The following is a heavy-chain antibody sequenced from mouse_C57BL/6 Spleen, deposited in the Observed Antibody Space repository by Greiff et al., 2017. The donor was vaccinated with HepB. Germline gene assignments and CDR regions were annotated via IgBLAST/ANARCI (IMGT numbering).Heavy chain of an antibody. Sequence: EVKLMESGPGLVKPSQSLSLTCSVTGYSITSGYYWNWIRQFPGNKLEWMGYISYDGSNNYNPSLKNRISITRDTSKNQFFLKLNSVTTEDTATYYCARGWTDYFDYWGQGTTLTVSS. V-gene: IGHV3-6*01. CDR2: ISYDGSN. J-gene: IGHJ2*01. D-gene: IGHD1-1*02. CDR1: GYSITSGYY. CDR3: ARGWTDYFDY.